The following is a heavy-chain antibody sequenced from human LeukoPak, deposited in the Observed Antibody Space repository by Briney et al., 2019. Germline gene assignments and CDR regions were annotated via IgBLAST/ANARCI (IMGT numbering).Heavy chain of an antibody. CDR1: GGSFSGYY. CDR2: INHSGST. J-gene: IGHJ4*02. D-gene: IGHD5-12*01. Sequence: SETLSLTCAVYGGSFSGYYWSWIRQPPGKGLEWIGEINHSGSTNYNPSLKSRVTISVDTSKNQFSLKLSPVTAADTAVYYCARDSGYDIDYWGQGTLVTVSS. V-gene: IGHV4-34*01. CDR3: ARDSGYDIDY.